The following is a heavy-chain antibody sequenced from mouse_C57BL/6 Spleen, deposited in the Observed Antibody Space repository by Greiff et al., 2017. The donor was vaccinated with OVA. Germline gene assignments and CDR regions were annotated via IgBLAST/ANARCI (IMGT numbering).Heavy chain of an antibody. V-gene: IGHV1-74*01. CDR1: GYTFTSYW. CDR3: AIEGTTVVARDY. D-gene: IGHD1-1*01. J-gene: IGHJ4*01. Sequence: VQLQQPGAELVKPGASVTVSCKASGYTFTSYWLHWVQQRPGQGLEWIGRIHPSDSDTNYNQKFKGKATLTVDKSSSTAYMQLSSLTSEDSAVYYCAIEGTTVVARDYWGQGTSVTVSS. CDR2: IHPSDSDT.